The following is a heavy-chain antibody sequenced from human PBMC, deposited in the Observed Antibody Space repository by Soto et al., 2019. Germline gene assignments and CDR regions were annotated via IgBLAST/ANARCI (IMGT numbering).Heavy chain of an antibody. CDR3: ARKQWVVPNWFDP. Sequence: QVQLQESGPGLVKPSGTLSLTCAVSGGSISSSYWWSWVRQPPGKGLEWIGEMYHTGRTNYNPSLRTRATISVDKSKNQLSLRGSSVTAADTAVYYCARKQWVVPNWFDPWGQGILVTVSS. D-gene: IGHD6-19*01. J-gene: IGHJ5*02. V-gene: IGHV4-4*02. CDR2: MYHTGRT. CDR1: GGSISSSYW.